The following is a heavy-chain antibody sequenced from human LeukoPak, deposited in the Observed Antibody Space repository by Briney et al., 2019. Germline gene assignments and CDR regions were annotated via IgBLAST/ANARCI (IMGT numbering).Heavy chain of an antibody. CDR3: ARERRSSSPGEQQLVCAFDI. Sequence: ASVKVSCKASGYTFTNYAMNWVRQAPGQGLEWMGWINTNTGNPTYAQGFTGRFVFSLDTSVSTAYLQISSLKAEDTAMYYCARERRSSSPGEQQLVCAFDIWGQGTMVTVSS. CDR2: INTNTGNP. V-gene: IGHV7-4-1*02. CDR1: GYTFTNYA. D-gene: IGHD6-13*01. J-gene: IGHJ3*02.